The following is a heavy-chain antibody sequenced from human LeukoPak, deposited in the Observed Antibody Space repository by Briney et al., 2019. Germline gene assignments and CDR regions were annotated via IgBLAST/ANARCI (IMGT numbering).Heavy chain of an antibody. CDR3: ARDVGNFDY. CDR1: GFTFSNYW. CDR2: INGDGIST. Sequence: GGSLRLSCAASGFTFSNYWTHSVPQAPGKGRVWVSRINGDGISTGYADSVKGRFTVSRDNVKKTLYLQMNSLRAEDTAVYYCARDVGNFDYWGQGTLVTVSS. J-gene: IGHJ4*02. V-gene: IGHV3-74*01.